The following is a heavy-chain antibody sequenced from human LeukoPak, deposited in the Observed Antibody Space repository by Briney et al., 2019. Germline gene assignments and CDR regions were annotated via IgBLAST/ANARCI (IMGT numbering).Heavy chain of an antibody. J-gene: IGHJ4*02. CDR1: GFIFSSYA. Sequence: GGSLRLSCAASGFIFSSYAMHWVRPAPGKGLEGVAVISYDGSNKDYANPVKGRFIISRDSSKNTLYLQMNSLRGEDTAAYYCAREMATTDTFDYWGQGALVTVSS. D-gene: IGHD5-24*01. V-gene: IGHV3-30-3*01. CDR2: ISYDGSNK. CDR3: AREMATTDTFDY.